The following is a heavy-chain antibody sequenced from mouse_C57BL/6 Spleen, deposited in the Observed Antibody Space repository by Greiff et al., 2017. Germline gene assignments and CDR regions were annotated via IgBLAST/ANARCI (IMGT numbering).Heavy chain of an antibody. CDR2: IRSKSNNYAT. J-gene: IGHJ2*01. D-gene: IGHD1-1*01. V-gene: IGHV10-1*01. Sequence: EVKLVESGGGLVQPKGSLKLSCAASGFSFNTYAMNWVRQAPGKGLEWVARIRSKSNNYATYYADSVKDRFTISRDDSESMLYLQMNNLKTEDTAMYYCVRQGDYYYGFDYWGQGTTLTVSS. CDR1: GFSFNTYA. CDR3: VRQGDYYYGFDY.